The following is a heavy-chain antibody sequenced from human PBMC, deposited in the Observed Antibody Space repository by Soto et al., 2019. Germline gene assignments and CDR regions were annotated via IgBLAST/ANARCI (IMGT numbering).Heavy chain of an antibody. D-gene: IGHD2-15*01. Sequence: GGSLRLSCATSGFTFSSHDTHWVRQRTGQGLEWVSGTATVGDTYYLDSVRGRFTVSREDARKSVYLQMNNLRAGDTAVYYCIRRHCSGGICPGVGFDYWGQGTQVTVSS. CDR1: GFTFSSHD. J-gene: IGHJ4*02. CDR3: IRRHCSGGICPGVGFDY. CDR2: TATVGDT. V-gene: IGHV3-13*01.